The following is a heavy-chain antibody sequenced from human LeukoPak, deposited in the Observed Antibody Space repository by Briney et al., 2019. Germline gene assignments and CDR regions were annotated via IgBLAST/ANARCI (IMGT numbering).Heavy chain of an antibody. D-gene: IGHD3-22*01. V-gene: IGHV3-48*03. CDR3: ARKIHYDSSGLKLDDAFDI. CDR1: GFTFSSYE. J-gene: IGHJ3*02. CDR2: ISSSGSTI. Sequence: GGSLRLSCAASGFTFSSYEMNWVRQAPGKGLEWVSYISSSGSTIYYADSVKGRFTISRDNAKNSLYLQMNSLRAEDTALYYCARKIHYDSSGLKLDDAFDIWGQGTMVTVSS.